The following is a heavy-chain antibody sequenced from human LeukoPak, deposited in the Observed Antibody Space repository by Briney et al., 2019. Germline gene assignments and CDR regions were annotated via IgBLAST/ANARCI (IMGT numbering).Heavy chain of an antibody. J-gene: IGHJ4*02. CDR2: VYPGYSDT. CDR1: GYTFTHYW. Sequence: GESLKISCQGSGYTFTHYWIAWVRQMPGKGLEWMGMVYPGYSDTRYSPSFQGQVTISADKSINTAYLQWSSLKASDTAMYYCARRGFCSGGSCFSAQFDFWGQGTLLTVSS. D-gene: IGHD2-15*01. V-gene: IGHV5-51*01. CDR3: ARRGFCSGGSCFSAQFDF.